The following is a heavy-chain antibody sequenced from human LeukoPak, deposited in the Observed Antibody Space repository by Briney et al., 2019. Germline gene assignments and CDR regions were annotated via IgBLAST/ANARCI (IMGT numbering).Heavy chain of an antibody. CDR3: ARGIYYYGSGRGVNWFDP. V-gene: IGHV4-4*07. CDR2: IYTSGST. Sequence: SETLSLTCTVPGGSISSYYWSWIRRPAGKGLEWIGRIYTSGSTNYNPSLKSRVTMSVDTSKNQFSLKLSSVTAADTAVYYCARGIYYYGSGRGVNWFDPWGQGTLVTVSS. CDR1: GGSISSYY. J-gene: IGHJ5*02. D-gene: IGHD3-10*01.